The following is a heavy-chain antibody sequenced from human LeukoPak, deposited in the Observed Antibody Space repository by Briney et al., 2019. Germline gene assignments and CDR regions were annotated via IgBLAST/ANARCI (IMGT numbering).Heavy chain of an antibody. Sequence: GGSLRLSCAASGFTFSNNWMNWVRQAPGKGLEWVGNINPGGTEKYYVDSVEGRFTISRDNAKNSLYLQMNSLRAEDTAVYYCAKDGFQSSSWEYYLDYWGQGTLVTVSS. CDR3: AKDGFQSSSWEYYLDY. V-gene: IGHV3-7*01. D-gene: IGHD6-13*01. CDR1: GFTFSNNW. J-gene: IGHJ4*02. CDR2: INPGGTEK.